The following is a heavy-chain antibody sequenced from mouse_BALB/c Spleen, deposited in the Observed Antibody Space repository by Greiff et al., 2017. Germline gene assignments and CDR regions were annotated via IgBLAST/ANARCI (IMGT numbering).Heavy chain of an antibody. V-gene: IGHV3-5*02. D-gene: IGHD3-1*01. J-gene: IGHJ2*01. CDR1: GISITTGNYR. CDR3: ARDGPFPLYFDY. Sequence: EVKLLESGPGLVKPSQTVSLTCTVTGISITTGNYRWSWIRQFPGNKLEWIGYIYYSGTITYNPSLTSRTTITRDTSKNQFFLEMNSLTAEDTATYYCARDGPFPLYFDYWGQGTTLTVSS. CDR2: IYYSGTI.